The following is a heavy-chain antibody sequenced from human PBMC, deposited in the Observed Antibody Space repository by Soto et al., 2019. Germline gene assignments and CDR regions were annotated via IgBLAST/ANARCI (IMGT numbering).Heavy chain of an antibody. CDR1: GFTVSNNY. V-gene: IGHV3-66*01. CDR3: ARGGYDWNDAGHSRPPQGAFDI. J-gene: IGHJ3*02. D-gene: IGHD1-20*01. Sequence: EVQLVESGGGLVQPGGSLRLSCAASGFTVSNNYMTWVRQAPGKGLEWVSLIYSGGSTFHADSVKGRFTISRDNSKNTLYLQMNSLRAEDTAVYYCARGGYDWNDAGHSRPPQGAFDIWGQGTMVTVSS. CDR2: IYSGGST.